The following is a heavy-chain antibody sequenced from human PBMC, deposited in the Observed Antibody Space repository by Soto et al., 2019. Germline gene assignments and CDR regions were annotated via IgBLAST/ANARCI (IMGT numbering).Heavy chain of an antibody. Sequence: NGLEWVAGISYDGSNKYYADSVKGRFTISRENAKNTLYLQMNSLRAEDTTVYYCFFQAEDGIRDVRSVSAFLLYRSSDL. J-gene: IGHJ2*01. CDR2: ISYDGSNK. CDR3: FFQAEDGIRDVRSVSAFLLYRSSDL. D-gene: IGHD2-2*02. V-gene: IGHV3-30*03.